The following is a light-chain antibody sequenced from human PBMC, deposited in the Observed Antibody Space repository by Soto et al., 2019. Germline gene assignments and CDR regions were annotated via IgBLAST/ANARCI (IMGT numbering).Light chain of an antibody. CDR3: HQTAANPWT. V-gene: IGKV1-39*01. CDR2: AAS. CDR1: QSISNH. J-gene: IGKJ1*01. Sequence: DIQMTQSPSSLSASVEDRVIITCRASQSISNHLNWYQKKPGKAPKLLIHAASSLHSGVPSTFSGSGSGTDFALTISSLQPEDFATYYCHQTAANPWTFAQGTKVDIK.